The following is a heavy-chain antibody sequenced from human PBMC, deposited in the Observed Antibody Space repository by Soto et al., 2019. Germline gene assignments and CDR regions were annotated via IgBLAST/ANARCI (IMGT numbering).Heavy chain of an antibody. CDR2: VFYTGFT. CDR1: GGSISGSYYY. J-gene: IGHJ4*02. CDR3: ASSQKGYNWNYFDH. Sequence: SETLSLTCAVSGGSISGSYYYWGWLRQSPGRGPKWIGSVFYTGFTSYNPSLESRVSVSVDTSKNQFSLKVSAVTAADTAVYYCASSQKGYNWNYFDHWGEGALVTVSS. D-gene: IGHD1-20*01. V-gene: IGHV4-39*01.